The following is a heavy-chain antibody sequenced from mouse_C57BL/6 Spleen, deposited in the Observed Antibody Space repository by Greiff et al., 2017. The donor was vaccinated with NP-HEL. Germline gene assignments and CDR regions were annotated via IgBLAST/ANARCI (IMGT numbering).Heavy chain of an antibody. Sequence: QVQLQQPGAELVKPGASVKMSCKASGYTFTSYWITWVKQRPGQGLEWIGDIYPGSGSTNYNEKFKSKATLTVETSSSTAYMQLSSLTSEDSAVYYCARKVPGDYWGQGTTLTVSS. CDR1: GYTFTSYW. J-gene: IGHJ2*01. CDR3: ARKVPGDY. V-gene: IGHV1-55*01. CDR2: IYPGSGST.